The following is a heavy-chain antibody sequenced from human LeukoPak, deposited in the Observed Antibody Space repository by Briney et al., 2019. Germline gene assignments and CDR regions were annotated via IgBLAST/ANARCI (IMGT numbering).Heavy chain of an antibody. CDR3: ARDREFTYYYDSSDLNAFDI. V-gene: IGHV1-2*02. Sequence: GASVKVSFKASGYTFTGYYMHWVRQAPGQGLEWMGWINPNSGGTNYAQKFQGRVTMTRDTSITTAYMELSSLRSDDTAVYYCARDREFTYYYDSSDLNAFDIWGQGTMVTVSS. CDR2: INPNSGGT. CDR1: GYTFTGYY. J-gene: IGHJ3*02. D-gene: IGHD3-22*01.